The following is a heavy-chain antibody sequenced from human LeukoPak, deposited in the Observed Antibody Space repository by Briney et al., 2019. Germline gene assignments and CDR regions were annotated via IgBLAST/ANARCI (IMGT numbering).Heavy chain of an antibody. J-gene: IGHJ3*02. CDR1: GFTFNSYA. D-gene: IGHD6-6*01. CDR2: ISSSSGST. CDR3: AKVEAARTPWDAFDI. Sequence: GGSLRLSCATSGFTFNSYAMSWVRQAPGKGLEWVSGISSSSGSTVYADSVKGRFTISRDNFRNTVFLQMNSLRAEDMAVYYCAKVEAARTPWDAFDIWGQGTMVTVSS. V-gene: IGHV3-23*01.